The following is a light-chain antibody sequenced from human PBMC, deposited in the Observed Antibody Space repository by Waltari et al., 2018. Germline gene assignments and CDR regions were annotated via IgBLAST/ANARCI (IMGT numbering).Light chain of an antibody. CDR3: QVWDSSSDHGI. CDR1: NIGSKN. V-gene: IGLV3-21*01. J-gene: IGLJ2*01. CDR2: YDS. Sequence: SYDVTQPRSVSVSPGQTARITCGGDNIGSKNVHWYQQKPAQAPVLVIYYDSDRPSGIPERFSGSNSGNTATLTISGVEAGDEADYYCQVWDSSSDHGIFGGGTRLTVL.